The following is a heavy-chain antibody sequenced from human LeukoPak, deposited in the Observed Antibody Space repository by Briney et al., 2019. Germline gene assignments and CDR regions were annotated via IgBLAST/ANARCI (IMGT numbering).Heavy chain of an antibody. CDR2: IYSGGST. V-gene: IGHV3-53*01. J-gene: IGHJ4*02. CDR1: GFTVSSNY. D-gene: IGHD3-22*01. CDR3: AKMYYYDSSVDY. Sequence: PGGSLRLSCAASGFTVSSNYMSWVRQAPGKGLEWVSVIYSGGSTYYADSVKGRFTISRDNSKNTLYLQMNSLRAEDTAVYYCAKMYYYDSSVDYWGQGTLVTVSS.